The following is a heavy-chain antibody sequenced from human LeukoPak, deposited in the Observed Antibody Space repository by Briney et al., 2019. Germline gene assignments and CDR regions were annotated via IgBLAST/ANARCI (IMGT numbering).Heavy chain of an antibody. CDR3: ARIAARPGWFDP. CDR2: IYHSGST. Sequence: SETLSLTCTVSGYSISSGYYWGWIRQPPGKGLEWIGSIYHSGSTYYNPSLKSRVTISVDTSKNQFSLKLSSVTAADTAVYYCARIAARPGWFDPWGQGTLVTVPS. D-gene: IGHD6-6*01. CDR1: GYSISSGYY. J-gene: IGHJ5*02. V-gene: IGHV4-38-2*02.